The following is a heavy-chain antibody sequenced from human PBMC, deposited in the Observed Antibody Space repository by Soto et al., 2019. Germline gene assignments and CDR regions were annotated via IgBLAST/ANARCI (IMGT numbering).Heavy chain of an antibody. Sequence: QVQLVESGGGVAQPGRSLRLSCAASGFTFSSYGMHWVRQAPGKGLEWVAVISYDGSNKYYADSVKGRFTISRDNSKNTLYLQMNSLRAEDTAVYYCAKAGTRHVARSYFDYWGQGTLVTVSS. CDR1: GFTFSSYG. V-gene: IGHV3-30*18. CDR3: AKAGTRHVARSYFDY. D-gene: IGHD6-6*01. CDR2: ISYDGSNK. J-gene: IGHJ4*02.